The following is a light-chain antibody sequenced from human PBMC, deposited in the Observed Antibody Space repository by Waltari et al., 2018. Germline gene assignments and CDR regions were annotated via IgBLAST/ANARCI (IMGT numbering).Light chain of an antibody. CDR3: SSYAGSNNLGV. Sequence: PGQSVTISCTGTSSYVGGYNYVSWYQQHPGKAPKLMIYEVSKRPSGVPDRFSGSKSGNTASLTVSGLQAEDEADYYCSSYAGSNNLGVFGGGTKLTVL. J-gene: IGLJ2*01. CDR1: SSYVGGYNY. V-gene: IGLV2-8*01. CDR2: EVS.